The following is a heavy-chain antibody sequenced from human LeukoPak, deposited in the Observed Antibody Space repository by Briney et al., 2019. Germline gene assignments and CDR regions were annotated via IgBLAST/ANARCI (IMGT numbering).Heavy chain of an antibody. CDR3: AREGIAAAGDY. V-gene: IGHV3-7*04. Sequence: GGSVRLSCVASGFTFSSYWMSWVRQAPGKGLEWVANIKQDGSEKNYVDSVKGRFTISRDNAKNSLYLQMNSLRAEDTAVYYCAREGIAAAGDYWGQGTLVTVSS. CDR2: IKQDGSEK. J-gene: IGHJ4*02. D-gene: IGHD6-13*01. CDR1: GFTFSSYW.